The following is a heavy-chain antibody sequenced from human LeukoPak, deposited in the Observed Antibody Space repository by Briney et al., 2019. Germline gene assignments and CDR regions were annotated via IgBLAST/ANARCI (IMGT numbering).Heavy chain of an antibody. CDR1: GFTFSSYA. V-gene: IGHV3-23*01. CDR3: AKVSKDIVVVYFDY. J-gene: IGHJ4*02. Sequence: PGGSLRLSCAASGFTFSSYAMSWVGQAPGKGLEWVSAISGSGGSTYYADSVKDRFTISRDNSKNTLYLQMNSLRAEDTAVYYCAKVSKDIVVVYFDYWGQGTLVTVSS. CDR2: ISGSGGST. D-gene: IGHD2-2*01.